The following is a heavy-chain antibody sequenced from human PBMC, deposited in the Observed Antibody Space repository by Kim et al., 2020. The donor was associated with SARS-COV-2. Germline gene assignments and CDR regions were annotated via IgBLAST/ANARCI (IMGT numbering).Heavy chain of an antibody. CDR2: IYYSGST. CDR3: ATSTYYDYVWGSYPQSYFDY. J-gene: IGHJ4*02. V-gene: IGHV4-39*01. Sequence: SETLSLTCTVSGGSISSSSYYWGWIRQPPGKGLEWIGSIYYSGSTYYNPSLESRATISVDTSKNQFSLKLSSVTAADTAVYYCATSTYYDYVWGSYPQSYFDYWGQGTLVTVSS. CDR1: GGSISSSSYY. D-gene: IGHD3-16*02.